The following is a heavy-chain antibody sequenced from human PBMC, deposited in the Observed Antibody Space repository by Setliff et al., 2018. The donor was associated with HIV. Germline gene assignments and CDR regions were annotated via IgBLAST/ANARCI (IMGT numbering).Heavy chain of an antibody. J-gene: IGHJ4*02. V-gene: IGHV4-34*01. CDR3: ARDFPPNPRVRGVIDDYFDY. D-gene: IGHD3-10*01. CDR2: VNQRVTS. Sequence: KPSETLSLTCAVNSGSFGSYYWSWLRQSPGKGLEWIGEVNQRVTSNYNPSLKSRVTMTTDTPTSTIFMALRSWRSHDTAVYYCARDFPPNPRVRGVIDDYFDYWGQGTLVTVSS. CDR1: SGSFGSYY.